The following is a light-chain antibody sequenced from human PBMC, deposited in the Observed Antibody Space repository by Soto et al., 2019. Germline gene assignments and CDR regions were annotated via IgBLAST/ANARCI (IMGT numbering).Light chain of an antibody. Sequence: DIQMTQSPSTLSASVGDRVTITCQASQSVGSWLAWYQQKPGKAPKLLIYKASSLESGVPSRFSGSGSGTEFSLTISSLQPDDFASYHCQQYGSSSPWTFGQGTKVEIK. CDR2: KAS. J-gene: IGKJ1*01. V-gene: IGKV1-5*03. CDR3: QQYGSSSPWT. CDR1: QSVGSW.